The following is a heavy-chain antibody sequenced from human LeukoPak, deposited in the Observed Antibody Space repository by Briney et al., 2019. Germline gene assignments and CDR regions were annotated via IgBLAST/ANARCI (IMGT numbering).Heavy chain of an antibody. CDR3: ARGDGVYVY. Sequence: RGSLRLSCAASGFTVGSNYMTWVRQAPGQGLEWVSVIYFGGTTYSADSVKGRFTISRDNPKNTVYLQMKSLRVEDTAVYYCARGDGVYVYWGQGTLVTVSS. CDR1: GFTVGSNY. V-gene: IGHV3-53*01. CDR2: IYFGGTT. J-gene: IGHJ4*02. D-gene: IGHD5/OR15-5a*01.